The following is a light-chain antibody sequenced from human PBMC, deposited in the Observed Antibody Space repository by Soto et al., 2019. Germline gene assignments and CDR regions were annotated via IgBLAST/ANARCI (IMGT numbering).Light chain of an antibody. CDR1: SSDVGGYNY. CDR2: EVS. Sequence: QSVLTQPASVSGSPGQSITISCTGTSSDVGGYNYVSWYQQHPGKAPKLLIYEVSGRPSGVSNRFSGSKSGNTASLTISGLQAEDEADYYCCSYTSSSTYVFGTGTKVSVL. J-gene: IGLJ1*01. CDR3: CSYTSSSTYV. V-gene: IGLV2-14*01.